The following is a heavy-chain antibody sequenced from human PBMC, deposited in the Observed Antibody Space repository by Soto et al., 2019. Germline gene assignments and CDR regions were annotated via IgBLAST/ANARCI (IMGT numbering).Heavy chain of an antibody. CDR3: ARDRLSGSEDTDY. D-gene: IGHD3-9*01. J-gene: IGHJ4*02. CDR2: ISSSGSTI. CDR1: GFTFSSYE. V-gene: IGHV3-48*03. Sequence: PGGSLRLSCAASGFTFSSYEMNWVRQAPGKGLEWVSYISSSGSTIYYADSVKGRFTISRDNAKNSLYLQMNSLRAEDTAVYYCARDRLSGSEDTDYWGQGTLVPVSS.